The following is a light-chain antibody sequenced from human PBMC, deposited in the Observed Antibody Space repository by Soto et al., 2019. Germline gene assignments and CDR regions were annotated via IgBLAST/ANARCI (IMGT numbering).Light chain of an antibody. CDR3: QQSHSTPAT. CDR2: AAS. V-gene: IGKV1-39*01. CDR1: QSINSY. J-gene: IGKJ3*01. Sequence: DIQMTQSPSSLPASIGDRVTITCRASQSINSYLNWYQQKPGKAPNLLIYAASNLRSGVPSRFSGSGSGTDFTLTISSLQPEDFATYYCQQSHSTPATFGPGNKVDIK.